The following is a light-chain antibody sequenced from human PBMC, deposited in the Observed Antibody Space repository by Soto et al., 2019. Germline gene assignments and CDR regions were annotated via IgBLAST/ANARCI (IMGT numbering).Light chain of an antibody. CDR3: QQYGSSRQT. V-gene: IGKV3-20*01. CDR1: QSVSSSY. J-gene: IGKJ1*01. Sequence: EIVLTQSPGTLSLSPGERATLSCRASQSVSSSYLAWYQQKPGQAPRLLIYGASSRATGIPDRFSGSGSGTDFTLTISRLEPEDFALYYCQQYGSSRQTFGQGTKVEIK. CDR2: GAS.